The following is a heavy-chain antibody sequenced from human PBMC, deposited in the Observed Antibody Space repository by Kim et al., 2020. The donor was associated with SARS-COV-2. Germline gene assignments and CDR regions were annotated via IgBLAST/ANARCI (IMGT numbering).Heavy chain of an antibody. D-gene: IGHD6-19*01. CDR1: GFTFSSYW. CDR3: SRRAYSSGWWYFDY. J-gene: IGHJ4*02. Sequence: GGSLRLSSAASGFTFSSYWMHWVRQAPGKGLVWVSRINSDGSTISYADSVKGRFTISRDNAKNTLYLQMNSLRAEDTAVYYCSRRAYSSGWWYFDYWGQG. V-gene: IGHV3-74*01. CDR2: INSDGSTI.